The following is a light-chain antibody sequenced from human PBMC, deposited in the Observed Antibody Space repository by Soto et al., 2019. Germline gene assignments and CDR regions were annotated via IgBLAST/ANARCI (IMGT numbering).Light chain of an antibody. V-gene: IGKV1-39*01. CDR2: DAS. CDR3: QQAYNNPQT. Sequence: DIQITQSPSALSGCLGDRVTTTFRSSQGIYTYLNWYQQKPRRAPKLLIHDASSLQSGVPSRFSGSGSGTDFTLTISSLQTDDFATYYCQQAYNNPQTFGKGTKVDIK. CDR1: QGIYTY. J-gene: IGKJ1*01.